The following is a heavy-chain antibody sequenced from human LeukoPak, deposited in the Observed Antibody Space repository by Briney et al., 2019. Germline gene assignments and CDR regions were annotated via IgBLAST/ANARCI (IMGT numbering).Heavy chain of an antibody. D-gene: IGHD1-26*01. J-gene: IGHJ6*02. CDR3: ARGGTVRNGMDV. Sequence: PSETLSLTYTVSGGSISSYYWSWIRQPPGKGLEWIGYIYYSGSTNYNPSLKSRVTISVDTSRNQFSLKLSSVTAADTAVYYCARGGTVRNGMDVWGQGTTVTVSS. V-gene: IGHV4-59*01. CDR2: IYYSGST. CDR1: GGSISSYY.